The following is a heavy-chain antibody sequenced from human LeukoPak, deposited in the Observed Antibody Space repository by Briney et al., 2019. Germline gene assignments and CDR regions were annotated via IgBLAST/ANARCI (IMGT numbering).Heavy chain of an antibody. CDR1: GYRFSDYY. CDR3: AREDTMVRGIIGDY. J-gene: IGHJ4*02. CDR2: VNPKSGGT. D-gene: IGHD3-10*01. Sequence: EASVKVSCKASGYRFSDYYIHWVRQAPGQGFEWMGWVNPKSGGTLYPQNFQGRVTMTRDTSINTVYMELTSLRSDDTAIYYCAREDTMVRGIIGDYWGQGTLVTVSS. V-gene: IGHV1-2*02.